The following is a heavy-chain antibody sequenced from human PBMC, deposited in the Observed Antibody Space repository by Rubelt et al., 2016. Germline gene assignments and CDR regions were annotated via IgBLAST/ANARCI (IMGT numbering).Heavy chain of an antibody. CDR2: IFQSGNT. D-gene: IGHD3-10*01. CDR3: ARAYYYGSGSYFPVDY. CDR1: GGSISSGGYS. V-gene: IGHV4-30-2*01. Sequence: QLQLQESGSGLVKPSQTLSLTCAVSGGSISSGGYSWSWIRQPPGKGLEWIGYIFQSGNTYYNPSLKSRVTISVDRSKNQFSLKVNSGTAAETAVYYCARAYYYGSGSYFPVDYWGQGTLVTVSS. J-gene: IGHJ4*02.